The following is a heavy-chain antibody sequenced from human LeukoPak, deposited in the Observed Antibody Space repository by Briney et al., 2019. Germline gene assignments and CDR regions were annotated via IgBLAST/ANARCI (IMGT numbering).Heavy chain of an antibody. CDR1: GFTFSNYW. J-gene: IGHJ4*02. V-gene: IGHV3-7*01. CDR2: IRQDGSEI. CDR3: ARDQGGVGY. D-gene: IGHD3-16*01. Sequence: GGSLRLSCAASGFTFSNYWMNWVRQAPGKGLEWVANIRQDGSEIYYVDSVKGRFTTSRDNAKNSLFLQMNSLRAEDTAVYYCARDQGGVGYWGQGTLVTVSS.